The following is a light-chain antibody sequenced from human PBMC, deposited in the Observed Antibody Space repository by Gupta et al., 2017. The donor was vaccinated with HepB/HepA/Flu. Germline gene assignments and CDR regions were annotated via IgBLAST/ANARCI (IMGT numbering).Light chain of an antibody. CDR2: SAT. V-gene: IGKV3-20*01. J-gene: IGKJ1*01. Sequence: VLTQSPGPLPLSPGQRATLPCTASQRLCSYYLAWYDQNPSLAPRLLLSSATRRATGIPARICGSGSGTDFTLTIIRLEPEEFAVDYCQQYGNSPPMTFGRGTKVEIK. CDR3: QQYGNSPPMT. CDR1: QRLCSYY.